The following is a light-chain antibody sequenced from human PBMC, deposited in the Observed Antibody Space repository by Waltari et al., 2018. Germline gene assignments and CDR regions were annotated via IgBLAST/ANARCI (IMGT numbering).Light chain of an antibody. V-gene: IGLV2-11*01. CDR2: DVN. CDR1: SRYVRGYDY. Sequence: QSALTQPRSVSGSPGQSVTISCSGTSRYVRGYDYGSWFQQHPGKVPKLLIHDVNERPSDVPDRFSGSKSANTASLTISGLQTEDEADYYCCSFAGSYTYVFGSGTRVTVL. CDR3: CSFAGSYTYV. J-gene: IGLJ1*01.